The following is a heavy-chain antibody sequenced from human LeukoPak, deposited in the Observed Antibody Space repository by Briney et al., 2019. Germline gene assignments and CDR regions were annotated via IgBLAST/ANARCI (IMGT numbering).Heavy chain of an antibody. J-gene: IGHJ3*02. CDR2: IRATGGVT. Sequence: GGSLRLSCEASGFTFSNYTMSWVRQAPGKGLEWVSTIRATGGVTYYADSVKGRFTISRDNSRDTLFLQLNSLRAEDTAEYYCAKSLSGSYSNDAFDIWGQGTMVTVSS. D-gene: IGHD1-26*01. CDR3: AKSLSGSYSNDAFDI. CDR1: GFTFSNYT. V-gene: IGHV3-23*01.